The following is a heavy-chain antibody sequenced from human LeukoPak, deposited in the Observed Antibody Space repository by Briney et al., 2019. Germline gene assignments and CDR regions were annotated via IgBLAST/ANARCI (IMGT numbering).Heavy chain of an antibody. V-gene: IGHV4-59*08. D-gene: IGHD3-22*01. J-gene: IGHJ4*02. CDR2: IYYSGSA. CDR3: ARLKRYYYDSSGYFDY. Sequence: SETLSLTCTASGGSISSYFWSWIRQPPGKGLEWIGYIYYSGSAYYNPSLKSRPTISGDTSKSQFSLRLSSVTAADTAVYYCARLKRYYYDSSGYFDYWGQGTLVTVSS. CDR1: GGSISSYF.